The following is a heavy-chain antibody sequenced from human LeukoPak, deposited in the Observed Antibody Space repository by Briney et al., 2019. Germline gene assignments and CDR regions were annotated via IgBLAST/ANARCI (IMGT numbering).Heavy chain of an antibody. Sequence: GWSLRLSCVASGFTFDSYWMTWVRQVPGKGLEWVANIRQGGNENYYADSVEGRFTISRDNARNSLFLQMDSMRVEDTAVYYCARVGSWELQRVFDSWGQGTLVTVSS. CDR3: ARVGSWELQRVFDS. CDR2: IRQGGNEN. J-gene: IGHJ4*02. V-gene: IGHV3-7*01. CDR1: GFTFDSYW. D-gene: IGHD1-26*01.